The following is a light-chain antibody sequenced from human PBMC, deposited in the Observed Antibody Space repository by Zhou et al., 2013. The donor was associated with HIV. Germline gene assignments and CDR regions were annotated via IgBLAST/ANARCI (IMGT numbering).Light chain of an antibody. CDR1: QSVSSSY. CDR2: GAS. V-gene: IGKV3-20*01. Sequence: EIVLTQSPGTLSLSPGERATLSCRASQSVSSSYLAWYQQKPGQAPRLLIYGASSRATGIPDRFSGSGSGTDFTLTISRLEPEDFAVYFCQQYNYWPGTFGQGTKVEIK. J-gene: IGKJ1*01. CDR3: QQYNYWPGT.